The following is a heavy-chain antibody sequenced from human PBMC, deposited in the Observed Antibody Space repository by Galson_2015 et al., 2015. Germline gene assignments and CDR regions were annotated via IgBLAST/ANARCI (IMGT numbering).Heavy chain of an antibody. J-gene: IGHJ4*02. CDR1: EFTFSSSY. Sequence: SLRLSCAASEFTFSSSYMSCVRQAPGKGLEWVSSISSTTTYIYSADSVKGRFTISRDNAKNSLYLQMTSLGAEDTAVYYCARQILDYDFWSGYYPTNFDYWGQGTLVTVSS. D-gene: IGHD3-3*01. V-gene: IGHV3-21*01. CDR3: ARQILDYDFWSGYYPTNFDY. CDR2: ISSTTTYI.